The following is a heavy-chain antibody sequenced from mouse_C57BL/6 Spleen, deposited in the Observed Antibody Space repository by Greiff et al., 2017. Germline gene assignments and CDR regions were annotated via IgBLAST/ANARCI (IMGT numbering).Heavy chain of an antibody. CDR3: ARPGIYYGNLYYAMDY. Sequence: QVQLQQPGTELVKPGASVKLSCKASGYTFTSYWMHWVKQRPGQGLEWIGNINPSNGGTNYNEKFKSKATLTVDKSSSTAYMQLSSLTSEDSAVYYCARPGIYYGNLYYAMDYWGQGTSVTVSS. CDR1: GYTFTSYW. V-gene: IGHV1-53*01. CDR2: INPSNGGT. D-gene: IGHD2-1*01. J-gene: IGHJ4*01.